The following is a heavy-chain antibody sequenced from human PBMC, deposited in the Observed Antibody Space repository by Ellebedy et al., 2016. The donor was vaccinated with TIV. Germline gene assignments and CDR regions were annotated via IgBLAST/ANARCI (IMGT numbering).Heavy chain of an antibody. CDR2: IYPGDSDT. CDR1: GYSFTSYW. J-gene: IGHJ1*01. Sequence: GESLKISCKGSGYSFTSYWIGWVRQMPGKGLEWMGIIYPGDSDTRYSPSFQGQVTISADKSISTAYLQWSSLKASDTAMYYCARPVGDLWFGEALYFQHWGQGTLVTVSS. CDR3: ARPVGDLWFGEALYFQH. D-gene: IGHD3-10*01. V-gene: IGHV5-51*01.